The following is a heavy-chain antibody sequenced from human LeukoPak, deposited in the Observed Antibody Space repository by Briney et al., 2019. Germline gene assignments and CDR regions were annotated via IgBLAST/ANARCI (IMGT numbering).Heavy chain of an antibody. V-gene: IGHV1-8*02. J-gene: IGHJ4*02. CDR2: MNPNSGNT. CDR1: GYTFTSYY. Sequence: ASVQVSCKASGYTFTSYYMHWVRQATGQGLEWMGCMNPNSGNTGYAQKFQGRVTMTRNTSISTAYMELSSLRSEDTAVYYCARGRLYDFWSGTDYWGQGTLVTVSS. D-gene: IGHD3-3*01. CDR3: ARGRLYDFWSGTDY.